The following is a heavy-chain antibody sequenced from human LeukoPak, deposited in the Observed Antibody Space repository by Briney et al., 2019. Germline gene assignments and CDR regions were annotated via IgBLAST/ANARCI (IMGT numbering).Heavy chain of an antibody. J-gene: IGHJ4*02. CDR3: ARSRIAD. CDR2: IWSDGSIK. V-gene: IGHV3-33*08. CDR1: GFTFSSYT. Sequence: GGSLRLSCAASGFTFSSYTMDWVRQAPGKGLEWVGVIWSDGSIKYYGDSVRGRFTISRDNSKNTLCLQMNSLRAEDTAVYYCARSRIADWGQGTLVIVSS. D-gene: IGHD2-21*01.